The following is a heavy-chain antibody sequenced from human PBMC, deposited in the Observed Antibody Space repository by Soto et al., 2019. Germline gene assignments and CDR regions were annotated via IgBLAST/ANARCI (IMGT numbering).Heavy chain of an antibody. D-gene: IGHD2-21*01. CDR1: GYTFTTYA. CDR3: AIFIRGAYCMDV. V-gene: IGHV1-3*01. Sequence: ASVKVSCKASGYTFTTYAMHWVRQAPGQSLEWMGWINVGNGNTIHSQKFQARVTITRDTSASTAYMELSSLRSEDTAVYFFAIFIRGAYCMDVWGQATTVTVSS. CDR2: INVGNGNT. J-gene: IGHJ6*02.